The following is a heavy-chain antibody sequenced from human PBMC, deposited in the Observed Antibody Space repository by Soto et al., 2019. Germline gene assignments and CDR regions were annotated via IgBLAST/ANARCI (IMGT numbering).Heavy chain of an antibody. CDR3: ARGPFRPSAMDV. V-gene: IGHV1-69*10. J-gene: IGHJ6*02. CDR2: TIPALGKT. CDR1: GDNFKKNV. Sequence: ASVKVSCKTSGDNFKKNVFTWVRQAPGQGLEWMGGTIPALGKTHYIEKFQGRVTITVDDATRTVYMEVRDLTSGDTAIYYCARGPFRPSAMDVWGQGNTVTVSS.